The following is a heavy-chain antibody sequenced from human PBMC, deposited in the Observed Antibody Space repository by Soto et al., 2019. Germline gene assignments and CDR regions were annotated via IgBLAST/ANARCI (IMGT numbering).Heavy chain of an antibody. CDR3: ARDHGYSYGYGYYYYGMDV. Sequence: GGSLRLSCAASGFTFSSYWMSWVRQAPGKGLEWVANIKQDGSEKYYVDSVKGRFTISRDNAKNSLYLQMNSLRAEDTAVYYCARDHGYSYGYGYYYYGMDVWGQGTTVTVSS. J-gene: IGHJ6*02. CDR2: IKQDGSEK. D-gene: IGHD5-18*01. CDR1: GFTFSSYW. V-gene: IGHV3-7*01.